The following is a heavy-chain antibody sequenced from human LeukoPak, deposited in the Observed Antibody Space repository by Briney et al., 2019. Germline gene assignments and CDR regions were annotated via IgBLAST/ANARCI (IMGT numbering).Heavy chain of an antibody. J-gene: IGHJ4*02. V-gene: IGHV1-2*02. Sequence: ASVKVSCKASGYTFTCYYMHWVRQAPGQGLEWMGWINPNSGGTNYAQKFQGRVTMTRDTSISTAYMELSRLRSDDTAVYYCARVGTYYYDSSGYYLFDYWGQGTLVTVSS. CDR1: GYTFTCYY. CDR3: ARVGTYYYDSSGYYLFDY. D-gene: IGHD3-22*01. CDR2: INPNSGGT.